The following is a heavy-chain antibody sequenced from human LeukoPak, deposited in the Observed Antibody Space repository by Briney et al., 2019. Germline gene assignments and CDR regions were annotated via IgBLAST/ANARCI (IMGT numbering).Heavy chain of an antibody. CDR3: ARDTGLGRYYDSSGYYSAGRWFDP. V-gene: IGHV1-3*01. CDR1: GYTFSSNA. D-gene: IGHD3-22*01. CDR2: INAGNGDT. Sequence: ASLKVSCKASGYTFSSNATHWVRQAPGQRLEWMGWINAGNGDTKYSQKFQGRVTITRDTSASTAYMELSSLRSEDTAVYYCARDTGLGRYYDSSGYYSAGRWFDPWGQGTLVTVSS. J-gene: IGHJ5*02.